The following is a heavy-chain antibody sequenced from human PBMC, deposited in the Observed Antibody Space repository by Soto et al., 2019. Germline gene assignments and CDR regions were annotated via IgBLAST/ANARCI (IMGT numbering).Heavy chain of an antibody. D-gene: IGHD2-15*01. J-gene: IGHJ4*02. CDR2: FDPEDGET. Sequence: ASVKVSCKVSGYTLTELSMHWVRQAPGKGLEWMGGFDPEDGETIYAQKFQGRVTMTEDTSTDTAYMELSSLRSEDTAVYYCATDFSPCSGGSCYLGYFDYWGQGTLVTVSS. V-gene: IGHV1-24*01. CDR1: GYTLTELS. CDR3: ATDFSPCSGGSCYLGYFDY.